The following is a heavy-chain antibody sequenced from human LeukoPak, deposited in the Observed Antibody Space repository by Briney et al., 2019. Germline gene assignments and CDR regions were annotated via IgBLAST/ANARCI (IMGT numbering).Heavy chain of an antibody. J-gene: IGHJ6*03. CDR1: GASLSAYH. V-gene: IGHV4-34*01. CDR2: IYYSGNT. D-gene: IGHD5-18*01. Sequence: SETLSLTCAIDGASLSAYHGTWIRQPPEKRLEWIGSIYYSGNTHYNPSLKSRVTISVDTSKNQFSLKLSSVTAADTAVYYCARGLRGYSYRYYYYMDVWGKGTTVTVSS. CDR3: ARGLRGYSYRYYYYMDV.